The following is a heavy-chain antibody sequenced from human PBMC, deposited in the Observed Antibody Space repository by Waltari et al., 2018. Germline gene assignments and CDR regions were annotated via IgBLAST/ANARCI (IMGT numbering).Heavy chain of an antibody. Sequence: QVQLVQSGAEVKKPGASVKVSCKAFGYTFSGYYMYWVRQAPGQGLEWMGRIKPNTRDIDYSQKLQCRFTRTADTSINTVYMELRRLRSDDTAVYFCASPSFSSPTSAGYWGQGTLVTVSS. V-gene: IGHV1-2*06. CDR2: IKPNTRDI. CDR1: GYTFSGYY. J-gene: IGHJ4*02. CDR3: ASPSFSSPTSAGY. D-gene: IGHD2-2*01.